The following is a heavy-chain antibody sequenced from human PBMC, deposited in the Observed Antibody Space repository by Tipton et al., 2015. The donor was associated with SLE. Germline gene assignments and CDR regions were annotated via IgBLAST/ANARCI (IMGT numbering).Heavy chain of an antibody. Sequence: GSLRLSCAASGFTVSSNYMSWVRQVPGKGLEWVSVIYSGGSTYYADSVKGRFTISRDNSKNTLYLQMNSLRAEDTAVYYCARDPYSSSRTWYYGMDVWGQGTTVTVSS. J-gene: IGHJ6*02. CDR3: ARDPYSSSRTWYYGMDV. V-gene: IGHV3-53*05. CDR2: IYSGGST. D-gene: IGHD6-13*01. CDR1: GFTVSSNY.